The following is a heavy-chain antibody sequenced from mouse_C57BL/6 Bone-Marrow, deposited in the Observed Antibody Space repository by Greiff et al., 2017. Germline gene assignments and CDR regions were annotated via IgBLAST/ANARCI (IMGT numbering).Heavy chain of an antibody. Sequence: EVKLVESGEGLVKPGGSLKLSCAASGFTFSSYAMSWVRQTPEKRLEWVAYISSGGDYIYYADTVKGRFTISRDNARNTLYLQMSSLKSEDTAMYYCTRDLGYNWYFDVWGTGTTVTVSS. CDR1: GFTFSSYA. J-gene: IGHJ1*03. V-gene: IGHV5-9-1*02. CDR3: TRDLGYNWYFDV. D-gene: IGHD2-2*01. CDR2: ISSGGDYI.